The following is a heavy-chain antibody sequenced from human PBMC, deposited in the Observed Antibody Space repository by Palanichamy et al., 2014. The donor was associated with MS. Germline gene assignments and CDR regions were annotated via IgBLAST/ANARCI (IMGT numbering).Heavy chain of an antibody. J-gene: IGHJ6*03. V-gene: IGHV1-69*04. CDR2: IIPIFGIA. CDR3: ARDVDYDSRAYGMDV. Sequence: QVQLVQSGAEVKKPGSSVKVSCKASGGTFSSYAISWVRQAPGQGLEWMGRIIPIFGIANYAQKFQGRVTITADKSTSTAYMELSSLGSEDTAVYYCARDVDYDSRAYGMDVWGKGTTVTVSS. D-gene: IGHD3-22*01. CDR1: GGTFSSYA.